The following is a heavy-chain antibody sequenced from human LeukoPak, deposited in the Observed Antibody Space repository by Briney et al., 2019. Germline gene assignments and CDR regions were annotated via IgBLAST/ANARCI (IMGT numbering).Heavy chain of an antibody. V-gene: IGHV4-4*07. CDR3: ARGAIQAPGDYYYGMDV. Sequence: PSETLSLTCTVSGGSISSYYWSWIRQPAGKGLEWIGRIYTSGSTNYNPSLKSRVTMSVDTSKNQFSLKLSSVTAADTAVYYCARGAIQAPGDYYYGMDVWGQGTTVTVSS. CDR1: GGSISSYY. D-gene: IGHD3-10*01. CDR2: IYTSGST. J-gene: IGHJ6*02.